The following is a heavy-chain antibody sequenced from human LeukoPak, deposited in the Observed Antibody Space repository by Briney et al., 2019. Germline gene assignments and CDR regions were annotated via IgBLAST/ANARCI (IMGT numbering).Heavy chain of an antibody. CDR2: ISSSSSYI. V-gene: IGHV3-21*01. D-gene: IGHD6-6*01. Sequence: GGSLRLSCAASGFTFSSYSMNWVRQAPGKGLEWVSSISSSSSYIYYADSVKGRFTISRDNAKNSLYLQMNSLRAEDTAVYYCARAEKSYSSLGNYWGQGTLVTVSS. J-gene: IGHJ4*02. CDR3: ARAEKSYSSLGNY. CDR1: GFTFSSYS.